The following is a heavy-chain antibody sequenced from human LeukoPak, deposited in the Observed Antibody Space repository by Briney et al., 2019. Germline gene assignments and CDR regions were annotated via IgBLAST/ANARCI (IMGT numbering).Heavy chain of an antibody. CDR2: IIPILGIA. CDR3: ARGGLEYSGYDWDY. V-gene: IGHV1-69*04. CDR1: GGTFSSYA. D-gene: IGHD5-12*01. Sequence: GSSVKVSCKASGGTFSSYAISWVRQAPGQGLEWMGRIIPILGIANYAQKFQGRVTITADKSTSTAYMELSSLRSEDTAVYYCARGGLEYSGYDWDYWGQGTLVTVSS. J-gene: IGHJ4*02.